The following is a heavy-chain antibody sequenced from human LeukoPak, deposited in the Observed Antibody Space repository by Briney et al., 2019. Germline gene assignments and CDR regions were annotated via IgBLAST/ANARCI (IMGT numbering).Heavy chain of an antibody. D-gene: IGHD2-2*01. Sequence: GESLKISCKGSGYSFTSYWIGWVRQMPGKGLEWMGIIYPGDSDTRYSPSFQGQVTISADKSISTAYLQWSSLKASDTAMYYCARRVAVPAAQRGYYYYYGMDVWGQGTTVTVSS. CDR3: ARRVAVPAAQRGYYYYYGMDV. J-gene: IGHJ6*02. V-gene: IGHV5-51*01. CDR2: IYPGDSDT. CDR1: GYSFTSYW.